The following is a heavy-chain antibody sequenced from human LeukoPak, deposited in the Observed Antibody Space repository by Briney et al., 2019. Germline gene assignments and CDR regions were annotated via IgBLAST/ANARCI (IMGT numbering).Heavy chain of an antibody. CDR3: ARVSEYYYYYGMDV. CDR2: ISSNGGST. V-gene: IGHV3-64*01. J-gene: IGHJ6*02. Sequence: GGSLRLSCAASGFTFDDYAMHWVRQAPGKGLEYVSAISSNGGSTYYANSVKGRFTISRDNSKNTLYLQMGSLRAEDMAVYYCARVSEYYYYYGMDVWGQGTTVTVSS. CDR1: GFTFDDYA.